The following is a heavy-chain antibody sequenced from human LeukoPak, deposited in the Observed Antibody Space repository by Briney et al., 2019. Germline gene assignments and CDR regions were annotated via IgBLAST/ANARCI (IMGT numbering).Heavy chain of an antibody. CDR2: ISYDETNK. V-gene: IGHV3-30*04. Sequence: GGSLRLSCAASGFTFTNYAMHWVRQAPGKGLEWVAVISYDETNKYYEDSVKGRFTISRDSSKNTLYLQMSSLRDEDTAVYYCAKNDDYGGSYWYFDLWGRGTLVTVSS. D-gene: IGHD4-23*01. CDR1: GFTFTNYA. J-gene: IGHJ2*01. CDR3: AKNDDYGGSYWYFDL.